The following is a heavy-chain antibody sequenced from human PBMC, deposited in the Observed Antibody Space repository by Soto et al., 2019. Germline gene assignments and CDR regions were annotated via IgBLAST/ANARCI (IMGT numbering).Heavy chain of an antibody. D-gene: IGHD3-10*01. CDR2: IYYSGST. Sequence: SLTCTVSGGSVSIGSYYWSWIRQPPGKGLEWIGYIYYSGSTNYNPSLKSRVTISVDTSKNQFSLKLSSVTAADTAVYYCARIYGSGSYFYYYGMDVWGQGTTVTVSS. CDR3: ARIYGSGSYFYYYGMDV. J-gene: IGHJ6*02. CDR1: GGSVSIGSYY. V-gene: IGHV4-61*01.